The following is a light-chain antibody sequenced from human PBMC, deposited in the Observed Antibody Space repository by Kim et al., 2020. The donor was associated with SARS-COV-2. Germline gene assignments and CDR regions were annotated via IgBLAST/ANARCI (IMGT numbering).Light chain of an antibody. V-gene: IGLV3-19*01. CDR2: GKN. J-gene: IGLJ2*01. CDR3: NSRGSNDNVL. Sequence: SSELTQDPAVSVALGQTVRITCQGDSLRSYYATWYQQKPGQAPIVVIYGKNNRPSGIPGRFSGSSSGDTASLTITGTQAGDEADYYCNSRGSNDNVLFGGGTQLTVL. CDR1: SLRSYY.